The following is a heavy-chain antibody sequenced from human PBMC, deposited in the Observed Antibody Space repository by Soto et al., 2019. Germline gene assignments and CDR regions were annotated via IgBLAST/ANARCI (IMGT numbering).Heavy chain of an antibody. CDR1: GFTFSSYA. D-gene: IGHD3-9*01. V-gene: IGHV3-23*01. CDR2: ISGSGGST. J-gene: IGHJ4*02. CDR3: ANFYYDILAGYPNY. Sequence: EVQLLESGGGLVQPGGSLRLSCAASGFTFSSYAMSWVRQAPGKGLEWVSAISGSGGSTYYADSVKGRFTISRDNSKNTLYLQMNSLRAEDTAVYYCANFYYDILAGYPNYLGQGTLVTVSS.